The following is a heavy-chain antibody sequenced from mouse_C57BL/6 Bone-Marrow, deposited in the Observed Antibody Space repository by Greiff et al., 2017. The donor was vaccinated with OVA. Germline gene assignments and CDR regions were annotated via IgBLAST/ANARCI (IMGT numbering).Heavy chain of an antibody. CDR2: IDPSDSYT. D-gene: IGHD1-1*01. J-gene: IGHJ1*03. V-gene: IGHV1-59*01. Sequence: QVQLQQPGAELVRPGTSVKLSCKASGYTFTSYWMHWVKQRPGQGLEWIGVIDPSDSYTNYNQKFKGQATLTVDTSSSTAYMQLSSLTSEDSAVYYCARVRYYYGSSSDWYFDVWGTGTTVTVSS. CDR3: ARVRYYYGSSSDWYFDV. CDR1: GYTFTSYW.